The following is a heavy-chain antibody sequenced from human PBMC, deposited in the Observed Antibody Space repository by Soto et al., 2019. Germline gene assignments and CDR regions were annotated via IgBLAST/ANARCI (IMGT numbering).Heavy chain of an antibody. V-gene: IGHV1-69*02. J-gene: IGHJ3*02. CDR3: ARAMRTVTSNLDAFDI. CDR1: GGTFSSYT. Sequence: ASVKVSCKASGGTFSSYTISWVRQAPGQGLEWMGRIIPILGIANYAQKFQGRVTITADKSTSTAYMELSSLRSEDTAVYYCARAMRTVTSNLDAFDIWGQGTMVTVSS. D-gene: IGHD4-17*01. CDR2: IIPILGIA.